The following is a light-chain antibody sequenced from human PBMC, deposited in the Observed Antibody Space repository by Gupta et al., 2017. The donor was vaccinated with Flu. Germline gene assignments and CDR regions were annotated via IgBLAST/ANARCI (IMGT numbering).Light chain of an antibody. CDR1: SSNIGAGYD. V-gene: IGLV1-40*01. Sequence: VTISCRGSSSNIGAGYDVQWYQQLPGAAPKLLIYGNSNRPSGVPDRFSGTKSGTSASLAITGLQAEDEADYYCQSHDSSLSGWVFGGGTKLTVL. CDR2: GNS. J-gene: IGLJ3*02. CDR3: QSHDSSLSGWV.